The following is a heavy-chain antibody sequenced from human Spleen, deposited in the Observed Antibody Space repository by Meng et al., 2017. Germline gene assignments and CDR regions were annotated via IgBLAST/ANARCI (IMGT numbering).Heavy chain of an antibody. CDR3: ARGPTTMAHDFDY. Sequence: SETLSLTCTVSGGSISAYYWSWIRQPPGKGLEWIGYIYNTGSTNYNPSLKSRVTISVDTSQNNLSLKLSSVTAADSAVYYCARGPTTMAHDFDYWGQGTLVTVSS. J-gene: IGHJ4*02. V-gene: IGHV4-59*12. CDR1: GGSISAYY. D-gene: IGHD4-11*01. CDR2: IYNTGST.